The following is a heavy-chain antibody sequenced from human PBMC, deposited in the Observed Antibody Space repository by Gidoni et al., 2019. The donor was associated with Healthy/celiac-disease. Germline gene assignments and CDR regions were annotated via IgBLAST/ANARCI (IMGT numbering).Heavy chain of an antibody. J-gene: IGHJ4*02. CDR1: GFTFDDYA. V-gene: IGHV3-9*01. CDR3: ANACSSTSCSSY. D-gene: IGHD2-2*01. Sequence: EVQLVESGGGLVQPGRSLRLSCAASGFTFDDYAMHWVRQAPGKGLEWVSGISWNSGSIGYADSVKGRFTISRDNAKNSLYLQMNSLRAEDTALYYCANACSSTSCSSYWGQGTLVTVSS. CDR2: ISWNSGSI.